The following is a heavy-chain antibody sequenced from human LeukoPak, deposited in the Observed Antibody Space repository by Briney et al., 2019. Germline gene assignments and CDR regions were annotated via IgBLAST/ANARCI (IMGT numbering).Heavy chain of an antibody. V-gene: IGHV4-61*02. J-gene: IGHJ3*02. CDR1: GGSISSGSYY. CDR2: IYTSGST. CDR3: ATNYHRGIGVAERAFDI. Sequence: PSETLSLTCTVSGGSISSGSYYWSWIRQPAGKGLEWIGRIYTSGSTNYNPSLKSRVTISVDTSKNQFSLKLSSVTAADTAIYYCATNYHRGIGVAERAFDIWGQGTMVTVSS. D-gene: IGHD6-19*01.